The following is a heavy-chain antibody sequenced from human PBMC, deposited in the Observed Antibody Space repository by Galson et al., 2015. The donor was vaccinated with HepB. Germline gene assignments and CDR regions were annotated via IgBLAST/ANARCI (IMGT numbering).Heavy chain of an antibody. D-gene: IGHD6-13*01. CDR2: IKQDGSEK. CDR3: ARDELRYSSSWSFY. J-gene: IGHJ4*02. Sequence: SLRLSCAASGFTFSSYWMSWVRQAPGKGLEWVANIKQDGSEKYYVDSVKGRFTISRVNAKNSLYLQMNSLRAEDTAVYYCARDELRYSSSWSFYWGQGTLVTVSS. V-gene: IGHV3-7*03. CDR1: GFTFSSYW.